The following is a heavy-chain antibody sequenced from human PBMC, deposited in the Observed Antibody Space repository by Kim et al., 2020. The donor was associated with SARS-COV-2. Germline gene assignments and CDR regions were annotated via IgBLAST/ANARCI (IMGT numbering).Heavy chain of an antibody. CDR1: GFTFSTYA. CDR3: ARKPSGLNDFDS. V-gene: IGHV3-23*01. CDR2: ISAGSENT. J-gene: IGHJ5*01. D-gene: IGHD3-10*01. Sequence: GGSLRLSCAASGFTFSTYAMAWVRQVPGKGLECVSVISAGSENTYYVDSVRGRFSISRDNSKSTLFLQMNSLNVKDTALYYCARKPSGLNDFDSGGQG.